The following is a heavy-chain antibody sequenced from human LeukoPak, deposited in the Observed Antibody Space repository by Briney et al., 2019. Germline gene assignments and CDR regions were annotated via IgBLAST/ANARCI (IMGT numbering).Heavy chain of an antibody. CDR2: LYYSGST. V-gene: IGHV4-59*01. D-gene: IGHD6-6*01. Sequence: PSETLSLTCSVSGGSISAYYWSWIRQPPGKGLEWIGYLYYSGSTNYNPSLKSRVTVSIDTSKNHFSLKLSSVTAADTAVYYCARVVAARSQYYFDYWGQGTLVTVSS. CDR3: ARVVAARSQYYFDY. J-gene: IGHJ4*02. CDR1: GGSISAYY.